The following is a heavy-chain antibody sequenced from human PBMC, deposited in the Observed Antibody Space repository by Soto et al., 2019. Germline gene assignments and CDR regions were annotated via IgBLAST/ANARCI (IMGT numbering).Heavy chain of an antibody. CDR2: IDPSDSYT. D-gene: IGHD2-2*01. J-gene: IGHJ6*02. V-gene: IGHV5-10-1*01. CDR1: GYSFTSYW. CDR3: ARVVVPASNYGRGV. Sequence: GASLKISCKGSGYSFTSYWISWVRQMPGKGLEWMGRIDPSDSYTNYSPSFQGHVTISADKSISTADLQWSSLKASDTAMHYCARVVVPASNYGRGVCGQLPTVTVSS.